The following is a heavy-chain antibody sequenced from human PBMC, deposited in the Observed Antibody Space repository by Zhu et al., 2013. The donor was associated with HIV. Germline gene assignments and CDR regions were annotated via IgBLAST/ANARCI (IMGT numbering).Heavy chain of an antibody. D-gene: IGHD6-19*01. V-gene: IGHV4-39*07. Sequence: QVQLQESGPGLVKPSQTLSLTCTVSGGSISSGDYYWSWIRQPPGKGLEWIGSIYYSGSTYYNPSLKSRVTISVDTSKNQFSLKLSSVTAADTAVYYCARAGWLVSRGCCSWFDPGAREPWSPSPQ. CDR3: ARAGWLVSRGCCSWFDP. J-gene: IGHJ5*02. CDR2: IYYSGST. CDR1: GGSISSGDYY.